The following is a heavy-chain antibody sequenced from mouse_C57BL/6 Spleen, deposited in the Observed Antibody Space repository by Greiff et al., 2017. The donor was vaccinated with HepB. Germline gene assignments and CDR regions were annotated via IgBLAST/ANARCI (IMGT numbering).Heavy chain of an antibody. D-gene: IGHD1-1*01. CDR2: IRPSDSDT. CDR1: GYTFTSYW. CDR3: AMGVGGY. J-gene: IGHJ2*01. Sequence: QVQLQQPGAELVKPGASVKLSCKASGYTFTSYWMHWVKQSPGQGLEWIGRIRPSDSDTNYNQKFKGKATFTIDKSSSTAYMQLSSLTAEDSAVYYCAMGVGGYWGQGTTVTVSS. V-gene: IGHV1-74*01.